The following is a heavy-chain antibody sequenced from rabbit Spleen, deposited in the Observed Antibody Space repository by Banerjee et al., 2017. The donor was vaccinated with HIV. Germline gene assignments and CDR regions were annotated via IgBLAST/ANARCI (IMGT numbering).Heavy chain of an antibody. CDR3: ARDGAGSSYFNL. D-gene: IGHD8-1*01. CDR1: GFDFSTYY. J-gene: IGHJ4*01. V-gene: IGHV1S7*01. Sequence: QVKETRGGLVQPGGSLTLSCKGSGFDFSTYYMSWVRQAPGKGLEWIGYIDPFFGTTYYASWVNGRFTISSHNAQNTLYLQLNSLTAADTATYFCARDGAGSSYFNLWGQGTLVTVS. CDR2: IDPFFGTT.